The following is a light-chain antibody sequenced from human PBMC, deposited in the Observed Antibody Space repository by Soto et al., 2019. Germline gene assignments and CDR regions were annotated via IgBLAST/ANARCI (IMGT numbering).Light chain of an antibody. CDR3: QQYSVYAWT. Sequence: DIEMTQSPSTLSASVGDRVTITCRASQSIGSWLAWFQQKPGKAPKLLIYKASSLETGVPSRFGGSGSGTEFTLTISSLQPDDFATYYCQQYSVYAWTFGQGTKVEIK. J-gene: IGKJ1*01. CDR2: KAS. CDR1: QSIGSW. V-gene: IGKV1-5*03.